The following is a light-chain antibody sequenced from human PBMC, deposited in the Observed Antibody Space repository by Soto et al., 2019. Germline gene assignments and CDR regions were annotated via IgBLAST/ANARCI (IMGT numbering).Light chain of an antibody. J-gene: IGKJ4*01. Sequence: DIQMTQSPSSVSASLGDRVTITCRASQGIGVYLAWFQQKPGNVPKLLIYAASTLQSGVPSRFSGSGSGTDFTLTFSSLQPEDVATYYCQKYNSAPLTFGGGTKVEIK. CDR1: QGIGVY. V-gene: IGKV1-27*01. CDR2: AAS. CDR3: QKYNSAPLT.